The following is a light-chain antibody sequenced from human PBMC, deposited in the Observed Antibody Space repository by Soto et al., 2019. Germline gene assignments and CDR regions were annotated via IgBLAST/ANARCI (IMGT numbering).Light chain of an antibody. J-gene: IGKJ5*01. CDR3: QQSYSTPIT. CDR2: AAS. Sequence: DIQMTQYHSTLSGSVGDRVTITCRASQTISSWLAWYQQKPGNAPKVLIYAASNLQTGVPSRFSGSGSGTDFTRTINSLQPEDCATYACQQSYSTPITFGQGTRLEIK. CDR1: QTISSW. V-gene: IGKV1-39*01.